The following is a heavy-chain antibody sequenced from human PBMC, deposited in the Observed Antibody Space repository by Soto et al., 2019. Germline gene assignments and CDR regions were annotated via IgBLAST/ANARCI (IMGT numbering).Heavy chain of an antibody. J-gene: IGHJ4*02. CDR2: IIPILGIA. CDR3: TRGSSAMVTFDY. CDR1: GGTFSSYT. Sequence: QVQLVQSGAEVKKPGSSVKVSCKASGGTFSSYTISWVRQAPGQGLEWMGRIIPILGIANYAQKSQGRVTITADKSTSTAYMELSSLRSEDTAVYYCTRGSSAMVTFDYWGQGTLVTVSS. D-gene: IGHD5-18*01. V-gene: IGHV1-69*02.